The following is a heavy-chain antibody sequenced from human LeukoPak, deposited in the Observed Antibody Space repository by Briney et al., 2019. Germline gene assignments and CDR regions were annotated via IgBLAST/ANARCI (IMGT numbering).Heavy chain of an antibody. Sequence: PSETLSLTCAVYGGSFSGYYWSWIRQPPGKGLEWIGEINHSGSTNYNPSLKSRVTISVDTSKNQLSLNLSSVTAADTAVYYCARALVGSSSGYFYYYMDVWGKGTTVTVTS. CDR3: ARALVGSSSGYFYYYMDV. CDR2: INHSGST. J-gene: IGHJ6*03. D-gene: IGHD6-6*01. V-gene: IGHV4-34*01. CDR1: GGSFSGYY.